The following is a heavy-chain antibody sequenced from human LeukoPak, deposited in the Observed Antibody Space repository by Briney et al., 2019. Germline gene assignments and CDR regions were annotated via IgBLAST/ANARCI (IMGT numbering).Heavy chain of an antibody. CDR2: ISAYNGNT. Sequence: ASVKVSCKASGYTFTSYGISWVRQAPGQGLEWMGWISAYNGNTNYAQKLQGRVTMTTDTSTSTAYMELSSLRSEDTAVYYCARVFYDSSGYDAFDIWGQGTMVTVSS. D-gene: IGHD3-22*01. CDR1: GYTFTSYG. V-gene: IGHV1-18*01. CDR3: ARVFYDSSGYDAFDI. J-gene: IGHJ3*02.